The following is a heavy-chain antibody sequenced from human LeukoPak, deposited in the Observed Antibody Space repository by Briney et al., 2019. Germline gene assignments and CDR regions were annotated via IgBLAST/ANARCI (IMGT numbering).Heavy chain of an antibody. Sequence: SETLSLTCTVSGGSIINYYWSWIRQPAGKGLEWIGRIYASGSTSYNPSLKSRVTISVDKSKKQFSLKLTSATAADTAVYYCARGEGAIAVAGYFDYWGQGTLVTVSS. V-gene: IGHV4-4*07. J-gene: IGHJ4*02. CDR2: IYASGST. CDR1: GGSIINYY. D-gene: IGHD6-19*01. CDR3: ARGEGAIAVAGYFDY.